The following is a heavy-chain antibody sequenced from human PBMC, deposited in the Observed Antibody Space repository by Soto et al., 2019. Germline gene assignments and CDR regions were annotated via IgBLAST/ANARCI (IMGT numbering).Heavy chain of an antibody. CDR1: GYSFTSYW. CDR3: ARPTYCSSTHCSPFDY. V-gene: IGHV5-51*01. Sequence: GESLKISCKGSGYSFTSYWIAWVRQMPGKGLEWMGIVYPDDSDTRYSPSFQGQVTISADKSISTAYLQWSSLGASDTAMYYCARPTYCSSTHCSPFDYWGQGTLVTVSS. D-gene: IGHD2-2*01. J-gene: IGHJ4*02. CDR2: VYPDDSDT.